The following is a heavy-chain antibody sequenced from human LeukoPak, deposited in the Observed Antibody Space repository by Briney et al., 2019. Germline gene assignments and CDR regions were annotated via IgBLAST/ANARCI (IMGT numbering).Heavy chain of an antibody. J-gene: IGHJ4*02. D-gene: IGHD3-10*01. Sequence: GASVKVSCKVSGYTLTELSMHWVRQAPGKGLEWMGGFDPEDGETIYAQKFQGRVTMTEDTSTDTAYMELSSLRSEDTAVYYCARVGLWFGDLWTTIDYWGQGTLVTVSS. CDR2: FDPEDGET. V-gene: IGHV1-24*01. CDR3: ARVGLWFGDLWTTIDY. CDR1: GYTLTELS.